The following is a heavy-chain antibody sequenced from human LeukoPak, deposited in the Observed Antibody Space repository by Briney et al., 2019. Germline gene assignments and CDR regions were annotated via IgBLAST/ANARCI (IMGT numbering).Heavy chain of an antibody. CDR1: GFTFSSYS. D-gene: IGHD6-19*01. CDR3: ARGYSGWYSGY. V-gene: IGHV3-21*01. J-gene: IGHJ4*02. Sequence: PGGSLRPSCAASGFTFSSYSMSWVRQAPGKGLEWVSSITTGSSGMYYADSVQGRFTISRDNAKNSLYLQMNSLRAEDTAVYYCARGYSGWYSGYWGQGALVTVSS. CDR2: ITTGSSGM.